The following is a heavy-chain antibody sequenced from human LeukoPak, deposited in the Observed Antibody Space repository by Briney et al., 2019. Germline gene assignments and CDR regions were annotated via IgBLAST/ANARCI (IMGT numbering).Heavy chain of an antibody. D-gene: IGHD2-2*01. Sequence: GGSLRLSCAASGFTFDDYAMSWVRQAPGKGLEWVSAISGSGGSTYYADSVKGRFTISRDNSKNTLYLQMNSLRAEDTAVYYCAKDSAAHHYYYGMDVWGQGTTVTVSS. J-gene: IGHJ6*02. CDR2: ISGSGGST. CDR3: AKDSAAHHYYYGMDV. V-gene: IGHV3-23*01. CDR1: GFTFDDYA.